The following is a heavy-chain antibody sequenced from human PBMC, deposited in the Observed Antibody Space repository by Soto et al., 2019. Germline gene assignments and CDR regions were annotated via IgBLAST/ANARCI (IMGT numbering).Heavy chain of an antibody. CDR3: ARDRAMDDY. CDR2: INQDGNKK. CDR1: GFTFSNYW. Sequence: EVQLVESGGGLVQPGGSLRLSCAASGFTFSNYWMGWVRQAPGKGLEWVANINQDGNKKNYIDSAKGRFTISRDNAQNSLNLQMNSLRAEDTAVYYCARDRAMDDYWGQGTLVTVDS. V-gene: IGHV3-7*05. J-gene: IGHJ4*02.